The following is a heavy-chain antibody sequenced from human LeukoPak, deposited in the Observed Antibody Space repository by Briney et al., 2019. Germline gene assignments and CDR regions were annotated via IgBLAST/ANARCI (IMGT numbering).Heavy chain of an antibody. CDR2: IYYSGST. D-gene: IGHD4-23*01. CDR1: GGSISSGGYS. CDR3: ARAPYGGNYLFDY. J-gene: IGHJ4*02. Sequence: SETLSLTCAVSGGSISSGGYSWSWIRQPPGKGLEWIGYIYYSGSTYYNPSLKSRVTISVDTSKNQFSLKLSSVTAADTAVYYCARAPYGGNYLFDYWGQGTLVTVSS. V-gene: IGHV4-31*11.